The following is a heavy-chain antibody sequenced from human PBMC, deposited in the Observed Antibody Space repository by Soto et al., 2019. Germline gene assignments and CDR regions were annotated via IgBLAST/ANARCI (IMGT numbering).Heavy chain of an antibody. CDR1: GFTFGDYA. V-gene: IGHV3-49*04. CDR2: IRSKAYGGTT. J-gene: IGHJ6*02. Sequence: LRLSCTASGFTFGDYAMSWVRQAPGKGLEWVGFIRSKAYGGTTEYAASVKGRFTISRDDSKSIAYLQMNSLKTEDTAVYYCTRGSSDLTRYYYYGMDVWGQGTTVTVSS. CDR3: TRGSSDLTRYYYYGMDV.